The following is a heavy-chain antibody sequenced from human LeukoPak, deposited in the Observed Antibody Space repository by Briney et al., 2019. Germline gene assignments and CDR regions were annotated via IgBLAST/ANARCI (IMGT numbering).Heavy chain of an antibody. V-gene: IGHV4-59*12. CDR2: VFYSGST. D-gene: IGHD3-22*01. Sequence: SETLSLTCAVYGGSFSTYYWSWIRQPPEKGLEWIGYVFYSGSTNYNPSLESRVTISLDTSKNQFSLKLSSVTAADTAVYYCARGVLDYYDSSGYYGTWGQGTLVTVSS. CDR3: ARGVLDYYDSSGYYGT. CDR1: GGSFSTYY. J-gene: IGHJ4*02.